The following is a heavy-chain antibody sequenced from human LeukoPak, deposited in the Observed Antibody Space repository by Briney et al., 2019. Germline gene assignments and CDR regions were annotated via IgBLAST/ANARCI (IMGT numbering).Heavy chain of an antibody. J-gene: IGHJ2*01. CDR1: GGTFSSYA. V-gene: IGHV1-69*04. CDR2: IIPILGIA. CDR3: ARYAPTTISGDHYWYFDL. D-gene: IGHD4-17*01. Sequence: SVKVSCKASGGTFSSYAISWVRQAPGQGLEWMGRIIPILGIANYAQKFQGRVTITADKSTSTAYMELSSLRSEDTAVYYCARYAPTTISGDHYWYFDLWGRGTLVTVSS.